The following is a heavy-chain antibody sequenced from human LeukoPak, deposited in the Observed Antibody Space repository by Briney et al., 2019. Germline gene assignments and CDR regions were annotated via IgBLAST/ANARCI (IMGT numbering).Heavy chain of an antibody. J-gene: IGHJ4*02. Sequence: GGSLRLSCAASGFTFSDYAMHWVRQAPGKGLEYVSAISTDGGGTYYVNSVKGRFTISRDNSKNTLYLQMGSLRAEDMAVYYCARYVSGSYYHYWGQGTLVTVSS. CDR3: ARYVSGSYYHY. D-gene: IGHD3-10*01. CDR1: GFTFSDYA. V-gene: IGHV3-64*01. CDR2: ISTDGGGT.